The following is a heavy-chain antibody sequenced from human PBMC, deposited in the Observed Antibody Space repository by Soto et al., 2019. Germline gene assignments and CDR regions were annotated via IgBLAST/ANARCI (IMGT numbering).Heavy chain of an antibody. V-gene: IGHV1-46*01. J-gene: IGHJ3*02. CDR1: GYTFTSYY. CDR3: YVRCGSSWCDAFEI. D-gene: IGHD6-13*01. CDR2: INPSGGST. Sequence: ASVQVSCRASGYTFTSYYMHWVRQAPGQGHEWMGIINPSGGSTSYAQKFQGRVTMTRDTSTSTVYMELSSLRSEDAAVYYCYVRCGSSWCDAFEIWGQGTMVTVSS.